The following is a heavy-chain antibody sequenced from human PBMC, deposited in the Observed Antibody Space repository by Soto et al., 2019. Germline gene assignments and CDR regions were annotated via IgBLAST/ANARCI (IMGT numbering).Heavy chain of an antibody. J-gene: IGHJ4*02. V-gene: IGHV3-30-3*01. CDR2: MSYDGSNK. D-gene: IGHD3-16*01. CDR1: GFTFSSYA. Sequence: QVQLVESGGGVVQPGRSLRLSCAASGFTFSSYAMHWVRRAPGKGLEWMAVMSYDGSNKYYADSVKGRFTISRDNSKNTLYLQMNSLRPEDTALYYCERDGGAYWGQGTLVIVS. CDR3: ERDGGAY.